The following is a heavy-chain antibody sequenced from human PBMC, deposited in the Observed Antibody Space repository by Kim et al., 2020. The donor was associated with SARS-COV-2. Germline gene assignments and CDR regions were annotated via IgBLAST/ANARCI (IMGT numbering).Heavy chain of an antibody. J-gene: IGHJ4*02. D-gene: IGHD3-10*01. Sequence: VKGRFTISRDNSKNTLYLQMNSLRAEDTAVYYCARDFPYYYGSGSSGFDYWGQGTLVTVSS. CDR3: ARDFPYYYGSGSSGFDY. V-gene: IGHV3-30*07.